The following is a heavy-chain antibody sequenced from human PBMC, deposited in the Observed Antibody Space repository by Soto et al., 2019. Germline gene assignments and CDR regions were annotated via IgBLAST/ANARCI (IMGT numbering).Heavy chain of an antibody. Sequence: LETLSLTCTVSGDSISPYYLSWIRQTPGKGLEWIGYVFSRGGTRYNPSLQSRVTMSVDTSMNQFSLNLASVTAADTAVYYCARDSPTDGSGPYWGQGILVTVSS. D-gene: IGHD3-10*01. CDR2: VFSRGGT. CDR3: ARDSPTDGSGPY. CDR1: GDSISPYY. J-gene: IGHJ4*02. V-gene: IGHV4-4*08.